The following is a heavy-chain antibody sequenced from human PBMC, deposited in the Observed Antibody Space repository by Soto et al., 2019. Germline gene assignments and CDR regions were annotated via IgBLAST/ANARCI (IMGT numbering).Heavy chain of an antibody. J-gene: IGHJ2*01. D-gene: IGHD2-21*01. V-gene: IGHV3-66*01. Sequence: EVQLVESGGDLVQPGGSLRLSCAASGFTVSSNFMSWVRQAPGKGLEWVSVIYSGGTTYYANSVKGRFTISRDNSKNTLYLQVNSPRAEDTAVYDCAGGRWCDLWGPGSLVTVSS. CDR1: GFTVSSNF. CDR2: IYSGGTT. CDR3: AGGRWCDL.